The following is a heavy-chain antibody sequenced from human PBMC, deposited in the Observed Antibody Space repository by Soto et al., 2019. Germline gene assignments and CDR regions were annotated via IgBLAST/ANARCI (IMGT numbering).Heavy chain of an antibody. CDR1: GFTVSTSY. Sequence: PGGSLRLSCAASGFTVSTSYMHWVRQAPGKALEWVSVLYSGGNTYYADSVKGRFTISRDHSKNTLYLQMNSLRAEDTAMYYCARSPYYDYPFDPWCQGTLVTVSS. CDR2: LYSGGNT. CDR3: ARSPYYDYPFDP. D-gene: IGHD3-3*01. V-gene: IGHV3-53*01. J-gene: IGHJ5*02.